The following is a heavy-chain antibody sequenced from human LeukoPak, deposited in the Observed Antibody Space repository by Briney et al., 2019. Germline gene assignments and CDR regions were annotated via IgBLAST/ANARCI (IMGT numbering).Heavy chain of an antibody. V-gene: IGHV2-5*02. CDR1: GSTGGVG. CDR2: IYWDDDK. CDR3: ANTANYYGMDV. Sequence: SGPTLVKPTQTLTLTCTFSGSTGGVGVGWIRQPPGKALEWLALIYWDDDKRYSPFLKRRLTITKDTSKNQVALRMTNMDPVDTATYYCANTANYYGMDVWGQGTTVTVS. J-gene: IGHJ6*02.